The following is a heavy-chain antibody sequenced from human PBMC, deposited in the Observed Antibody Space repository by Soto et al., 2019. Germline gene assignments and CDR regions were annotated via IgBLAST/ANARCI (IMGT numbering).Heavy chain of an antibody. Sequence: QVQLVQSGAEEKKTGASVKVSCKTSGYSFPSYAINWVRQAPGQGLEWMGWINAGNGDTDYSEKFRGRVSITMDRTAGTAYLELSNLRSEDTAMFYCARSGDPGITLTGPFDSWGQGTLVTVSS. CDR2: INAGNGDT. J-gene: IGHJ4*02. D-gene: IGHD3-9*01. CDR1: GYSFPSYA. V-gene: IGHV1-3*05. CDR3: ARSGDPGITLTGPFDS.